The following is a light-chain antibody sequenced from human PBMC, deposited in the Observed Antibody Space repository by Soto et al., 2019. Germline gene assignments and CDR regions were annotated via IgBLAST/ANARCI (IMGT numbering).Light chain of an antibody. V-gene: IGKV3-11*01. CDR3: HQRINWPRIT. CDR2: DAS. CDR1: QSVSSY. J-gene: IGKJ5*01. Sequence: EIVLTQSPATLSLSPGERATLSCRASQSVSSYLAWYQQKPDQAPRLLIYDASSRATGIPARFSGSGSGTDFTLTISSLEPEDFAVYYCHQRINWPRITFGQGTRREIK.